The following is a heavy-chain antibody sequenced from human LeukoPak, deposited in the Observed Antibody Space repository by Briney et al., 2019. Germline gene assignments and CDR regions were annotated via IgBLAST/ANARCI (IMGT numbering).Heavy chain of an antibody. CDR1: GGSISSSSYY. Sequence: ASETLSLTCTVSGGSISSSSYYWGWIRQPPGKGLEWIGSIYYSGSTYYNPSLKSRVTISVDTSKNQFSLKLSSVTAADTAVYYCARTPYYPPARYAFDIWGQGTMVTVSS. CDR3: ARTPYYPPARYAFDI. D-gene: IGHD3-22*01. V-gene: IGHV4-39*07. CDR2: IYYSGST. J-gene: IGHJ3*02.